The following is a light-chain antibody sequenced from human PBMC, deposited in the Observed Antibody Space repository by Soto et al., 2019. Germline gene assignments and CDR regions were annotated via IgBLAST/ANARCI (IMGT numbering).Light chain of an antibody. CDR2: AND. J-gene: IGLJ3*02. Sequence: QSVLTQPPSASGTPGQRVIISCSGRSSNIGSNYVYWFQHLPGTAPKLLIYANDQRPSGVPDRFSGSKSGTSASLAISRLRSEDEADYYCAAWDDSLGGSWVFVGGTKVTVL. CDR1: SSNIGSNY. V-gene: IGLV1-47*02. CDR3: AAWDDSLGGSWV.